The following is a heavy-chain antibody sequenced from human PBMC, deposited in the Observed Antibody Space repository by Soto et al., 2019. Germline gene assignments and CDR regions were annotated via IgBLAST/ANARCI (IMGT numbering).Heavy chain of an antibody. V-gene: IGHV3-30*04. J-gene: IGHJ4*02. D-gene: IGHD6-13*01. CDR2: ISDDGSQE. Sequence: QVQLVESGGGVVHPGRSLRLSCAASGFTFGDYTMHWVRQAPGKGLEWVALISDDGSQEYYADPVKGRFTISIDSSKNTLYLQTNSLRYQDTDVYQCTGAKSSSWQNLYYWGQGTLVTVSS. CDR1: GFTFGDYT. CDR3: TGAKSSSWQNLYY.